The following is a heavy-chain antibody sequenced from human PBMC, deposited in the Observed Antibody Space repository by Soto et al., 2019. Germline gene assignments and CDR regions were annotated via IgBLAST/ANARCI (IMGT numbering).Heavy chain of an antibody. V-gene: IGHV3-23*01. CDR3: AKDSLAIPEGGYDY. CDR1: GFTFRRNA. CDR2: ISGSGNRT. D-gene: IGHD5-12*01. Sequence: EVQLLESGGGLIQPGGSLRLSCAASGFTFRRNAMNWVRQAPGKGLEWVSSISGSGNRTFYADSVKGRFTISRDNSNNTLYLQMTILRVEDTAVYYCAKDSLAIPEGGYDYWGQGTLVTVSS. J-gene: IGHJ4*02.